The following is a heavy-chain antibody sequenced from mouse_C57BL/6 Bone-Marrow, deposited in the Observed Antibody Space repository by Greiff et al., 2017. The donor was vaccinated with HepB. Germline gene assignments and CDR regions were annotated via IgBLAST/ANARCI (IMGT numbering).Heavy chain of an antibody. CDR2: IRNKANNHAT. CDR3: TRVHYGSSYGYFDV. Sequence: EVQGVESGGGLVQPGGSMKLSCAASGFTFSDAWMDWVRQSPEKGLEWVAEIRNKANNHATYYAESVKGRFTISRDDSKSSVYLQMNSLRAEDTGIYYCTRVHYGSSYGYFDVWGTGTTVTVSS. CDR1: GFTFSDAW. J-gene: IGHJ1*03. V-gene: IGHV6-6*01. D-gene: IGHD1-1*01.